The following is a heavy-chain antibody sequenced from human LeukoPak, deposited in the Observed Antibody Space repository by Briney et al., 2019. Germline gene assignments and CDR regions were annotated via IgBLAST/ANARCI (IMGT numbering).Heavy chain of an antibody. Sequence: SETLSLTCTVSGGSISSYYWSWIRQPPGKGLEWIGYISHSGSTNYNPSLKSRVTISVDMSKKQFSLRVNSVTAADTAVYYCARLATAGYLNYWGQGTLVAVSS. CDR1: GGSISSYY. CDR2: ISHSGST. D-gene: IGHD6-19*01. CDR3: ARLATAGYLNY. J-gene: IGHJ4*02. V-gene: IGHV4-59*08.